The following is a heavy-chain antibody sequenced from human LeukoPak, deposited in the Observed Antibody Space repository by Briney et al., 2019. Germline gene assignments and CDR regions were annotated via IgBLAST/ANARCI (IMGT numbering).Heavy chain of an antibody. Sequence: RASETLSLTCAVYGGSFSGYYWSWIRQPPGKGLEWIGEINHSGSTNYNPSLKSRVTISVDTSKNQFSLKLSSVTAADTAVYYCARLPTYDYVWGSYRPNAFDIWGQGTMVTVSS. CDR2: INHSGST. D-gene: IGHD3-16*02. CDR3: ARLPTYDYVWGSYRPNAFDI. CDR1: GGSFSGYY. J-gene: IGHJ3*02. V-gene: IGHV4-34*01.